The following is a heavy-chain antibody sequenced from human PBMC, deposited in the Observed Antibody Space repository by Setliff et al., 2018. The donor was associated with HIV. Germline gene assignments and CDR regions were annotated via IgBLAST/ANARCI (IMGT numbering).Heavy chain of an antibody. V-gene: IGHV1-69*13. Sequence: SVKVSCKASGGTFSRDAISWVRQAPGQGLEWIGGITPIFGTPKYAQKFQGRVTITADESRSTAYLELSSLRSEDTAVYYCATAGEMATIGDSYYYMGVWGKGTTVTVSS. CDR2: ITPIFGTP. J-gene: IGHJ6*03. D-gene: IGHD3-10*01. CDR3: ATAGEMATIGDSYYYMGV. CDR1: GGTFSRDA.